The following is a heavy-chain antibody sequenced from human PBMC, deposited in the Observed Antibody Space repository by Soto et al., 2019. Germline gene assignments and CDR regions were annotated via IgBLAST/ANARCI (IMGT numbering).Heavy chain of an antibody. V-gene: IGHV3-64D*06. Sequence: PGGSLRLSCSASGFTFSSYAMHWVRQAPGKGLYFFLVIIIIGGSTYYAVSVKGSFTISRDNSKNTLYLQMSILRAEDTFFFYCVKDPYDILTGYVNWFDPWGQGTLVTVSS. CDR3: VKDPYDILTGYVNWFDP. D-gene: IGHD3-9*01. CDR1: GFTFSSYA. J-gene: IGHJ5*02. CDR2: IIIIGGST.